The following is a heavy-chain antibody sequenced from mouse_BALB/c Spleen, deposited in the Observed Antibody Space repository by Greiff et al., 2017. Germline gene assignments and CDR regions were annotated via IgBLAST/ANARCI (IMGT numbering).Heavy chain of an antibody. Sequence: DLVKPGASVKLSCKASGYTFTSYWINWIKQRPGQGLEWIGRIAPGSGSTYNNEMFKGKATLTVDTSSSTAYIQLSSLSSEDSAVYFCARWGDWDDYWGQGTTLTVSS. D-gene: IGHD4-1*01. J-gene: IGHJ2*01. CDR2: IAPGSGST. CDR1: GYTFTSYW. CDR3: ARWGDWDDY. V-gene: IGHV1S41*01.